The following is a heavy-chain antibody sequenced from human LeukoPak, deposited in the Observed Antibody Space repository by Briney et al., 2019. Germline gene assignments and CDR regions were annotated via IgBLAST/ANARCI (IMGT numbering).Heavy chain of an antibody. CDR1: GGSFSGYY. CDR2: INHSGST. CDR3: ARFRDTAMVDYFDY. D-gene: IGHD5-18*01. V-gene: IGHV4-34*01. Sequence: SETLSLTCAVYGGSFSGYYWSWIRQPPGKGLEWIGEINHSGSTNYNPSLKSRVTISVDTSKNQFSLKLSSVTAADTAVYYCARFRDTAMVDYFDYWGQGTLVTVSS. J-gene: IGHJ4*02.